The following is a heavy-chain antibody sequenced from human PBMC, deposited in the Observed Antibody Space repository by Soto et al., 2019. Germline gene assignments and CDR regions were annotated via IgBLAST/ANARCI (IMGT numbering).Heavy chain of an antibody. CDR1: GFTFSSYG. V-gene: IGHV3-30*18. J-gene: IGHJ5*02. CDR3: AKEYYYDSSGYGHWFDT. CDR2: ISYDGSNK. D-gene: IGHD3-22*01. Sequence: QVQLVESGGGVVQPGRSLRLSCAASGFTFSSYGMHWVRQAPGKGLEWVAVISYDGSNKYYADSVKGRFTISRDNSKNTLYLQMNSLRAEDTAVYYCAKEYYYDSSGYGHWFDTWGQGTLVTVSS.